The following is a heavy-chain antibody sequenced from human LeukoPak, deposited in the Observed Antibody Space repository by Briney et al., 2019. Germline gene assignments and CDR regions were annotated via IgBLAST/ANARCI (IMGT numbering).Heavy chain of an antibody. D-gene: IGHD3-3*01. CDR2: INHSGST. CDR1: GGSFCGYY. CDR3: ARNRLRFLEWLSEGMDV. Sequence: SETLSLTCAVYGGSFCGYYWSWIRQPPGKGLEWIGEINHSGSTNYNPSLKSRVTISVDTSKNQFSLKLSSVTAADTAVYYCARNRLRFLEWLSEGMDVWGQGTTVTVSS. V-gene: IGHV4-34*01. J-gene: IGHJ6*02.